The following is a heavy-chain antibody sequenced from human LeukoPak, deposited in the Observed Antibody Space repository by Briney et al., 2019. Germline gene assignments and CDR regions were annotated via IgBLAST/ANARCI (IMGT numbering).Heavy chain of an antibody. J-gene: IGHJ5*02. Sequence: SETLSLTCAVYGGSFSGYYWSWIRQPPGKGLEWIGEINHSGSTNYNPSLKSRVTISVDTSKSQFSLKLSSVTAADTAVYYCARPTRGRNNRFDPWGQGTLVTVSS. CDR2: INHSGST. D-gene: IGHD1-1*01. V-gene: IGHV4-34*01. CDR3: ARPTRGRNNRFDP. CDR1: GGSFSGYY.